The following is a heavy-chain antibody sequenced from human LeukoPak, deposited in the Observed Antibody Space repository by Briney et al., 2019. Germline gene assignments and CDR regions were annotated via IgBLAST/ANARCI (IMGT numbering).Heavy chain of an antibody. CDR2: IYYSGTT. CDR3: VRGSTLRHYQY. J-gene: IGHJ4*02. Sequence: SETLSLTCTVSGGSISTSTYYWGWIRRPPGKGLEWIGSIYYSGTTYYNPSLKSRVTVSVDASKNQFSLDLSSVTAADTAVYYCVRGSTLRHYQYWGQGTLVTVSS. V-gene: IGHV4-39*01. D-gene: IGHD3-16*01. CDR1: GGSISTSTYY.